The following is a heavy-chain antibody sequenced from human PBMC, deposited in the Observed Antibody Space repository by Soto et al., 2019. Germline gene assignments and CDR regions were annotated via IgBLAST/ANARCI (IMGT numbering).Heavy chain of an antibody. J-gene: IGHJ3*02. V-gene: IGHV1-46*01. Sequence: GASVKVSCKASGYSFITSYHMHWVRQAPGQGLEWMGIINPTGSMTRYSQKFQGRLTMTRDTSTATDYMELSNPTSEDTAVYFCARDTGYDHDAFDIWGQGTRVTVSS. CDR2: INPTGSMT. CDR1: GYSFITSYH. D-gene: IGHD5-12*01. CDR3: ARDTGYDHDAFDI.